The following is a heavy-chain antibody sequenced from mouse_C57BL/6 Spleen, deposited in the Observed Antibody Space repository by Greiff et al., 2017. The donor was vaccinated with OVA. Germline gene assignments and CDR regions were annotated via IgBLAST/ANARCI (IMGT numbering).Heavy chain of an antibody. V-gene: IGHV2-6-1*01. D-gene: IGHD1-1*01. CDR1: GFSLTSYG. CDR3: ARHAPDYYGSSPWYFDV. Sequence: VQLVESGPGLVAPSQSLSITCTVSGFSLTSYGVHWVRQPPGKGLEWLVVIWSDGSTTYNSALKSRLSISKDNSKSQVFLKMNSLQTDDTAMYYCARHAPDYYGSSPWYFDVWGTGTTVTVSS. CDR2: IWSDGST. J-gene: IGHJ1*03.